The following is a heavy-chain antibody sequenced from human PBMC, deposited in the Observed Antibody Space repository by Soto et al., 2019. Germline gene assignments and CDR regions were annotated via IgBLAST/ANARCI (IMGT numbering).Heavy chain of an antibody. Sequence: SETLSLTCTVSGGSVSSGSYYWSWIRQPPGKGLEWIGYIYYSGSTNYNPSLKSRVTISVDTSKNQFSLKLSSVTAADTAVYYCARDRRLITMVRGVSLWFDPWGQGTLVTVSS. CDR3: ARDRRLITMVRGVSLWFDP. J-gene: IGHJ5*02. CDR1: GGSVSSGSYY. CDR2: IYYSGST. V-gene: IGHV4-61*01. D-gene: IGHD3-10*01.